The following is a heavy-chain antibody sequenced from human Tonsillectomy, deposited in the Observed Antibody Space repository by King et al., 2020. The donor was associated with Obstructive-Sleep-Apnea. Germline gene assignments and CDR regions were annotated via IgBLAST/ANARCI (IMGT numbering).Heavy chain of an antibody. CDR3: AKGRDIAAAGWRNFDY. D-gene: IGHD6-13*01. CDR2: ISWDSGRK. Sequence: VQLVESGGGLVQPGRSLRLSCAASGFSFYDYVMHWVRQAPGKGLEWVSGISWDSGRKAYADSVKGRFTISRDNDKNSLYLQMKSLRTEDTALYYCAKGRDIAAAGWRNFDYWGQGTLVTVSS. J-gene: IGHJ4*02. CDR1: GFSFYDYV. V-gene: IGHV3-9*01.